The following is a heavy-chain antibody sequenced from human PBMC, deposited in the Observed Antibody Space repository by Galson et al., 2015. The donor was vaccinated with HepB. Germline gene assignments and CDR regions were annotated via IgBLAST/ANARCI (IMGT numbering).Heavy chain of an antibody. CDR3: AREQWYYLDY. CDR1: DFRVSSYY. D-gene: IGHD2-15*01. CDR2: IHNTGNT. J-gene: IGHJ4*02. V-gene: IGHV3-53*01. Sequence: SLRLSCVASDFRVSSYYMNWVRQVPGKGLEWVAVIHNTGNTFYADSVRGRFTISRDISQNMAHLQMNNLRVEDTAIYYCAREQWYYLDYWGQGALVTVSS.